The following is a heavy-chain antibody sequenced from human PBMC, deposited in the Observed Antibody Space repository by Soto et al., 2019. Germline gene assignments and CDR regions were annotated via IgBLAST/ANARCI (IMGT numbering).Heavy chain of an antibody. Sequence: NGTIDPTGCNFPFYYLHWVRQAKGQGREWMGWINPKNSATKSLQKCQVRVAMTRDTYISTLYMGLRWLKYDDTAVYYCARDRGLNSGYLWGQGTLVTVPS. J-gene: IGHJ4*02. V-gene: IGHV1-2*02. CDR1: GCNFPFYY. D-gene: IGHD5-12*01. CDR2: INPKNSAT. CDR3: ARDRGLNSGYL.